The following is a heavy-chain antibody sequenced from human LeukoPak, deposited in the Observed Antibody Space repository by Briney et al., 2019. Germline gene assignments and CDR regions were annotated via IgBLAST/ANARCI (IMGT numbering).Heavy chain of an antibody. V-gene: IGHV3-66*02. D-gene: IGHD1-7*01. Sequence: GGSLRLSCAASGFTVSRNYMSWVRQAPGRGLEWVSVTYGGGSTYYADYVKGRFSISRDNSKNTLYLQMSSPRTGDTAGDCCARDGVTGTLDVDSWGQGTLVTVSS. CDR3: ARDGVTGTLDVDS. CDR2: TYGGGST. J-gene: IGHJ4*02. CDR1: GFTVSRNY.